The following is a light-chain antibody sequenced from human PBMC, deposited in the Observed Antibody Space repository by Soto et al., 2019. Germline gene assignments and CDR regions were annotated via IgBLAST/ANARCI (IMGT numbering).Light chain of an antibody. CDR3: QQYNSYPYT. CDR1: QSISTS. J-gene: IGKJ2*01. Sequence: IQLTQSPSSLSASVGDRVTITCRASQSISTSLNWYQQKPGKAPNLLIFTSSNLESGVPSRFSGSGSGTEFTLTISSLQPDDFATYYCQQYNSYPYTFGQGAKVDIK. V-gene: IGKV1-13*02. CDR2: TSS.